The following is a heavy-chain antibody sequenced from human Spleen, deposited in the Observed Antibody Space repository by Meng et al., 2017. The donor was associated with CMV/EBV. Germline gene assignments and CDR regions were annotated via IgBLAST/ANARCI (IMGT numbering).Heavy chain of an antibody. Sequence: GGSLRLSCAASGFTFSDYYMSWIRQAPGKGLEWVSYISSSGSTIYYADSVKGRFTISRDNAKNSLYLQMNSLRAEDTAVYYCAREGKEKGADPYYDFWSGPEDDAFDIWGQGTMVTVS. D-gene: IGHD3-3*01. J-gene: IGHJ3*02. CDR3: AREGKEKGADPYYDFWSGPEDDAFDI. CDR2: ISSSGSTI. CDR1: GFTFSDYY. V-gene: IGHV3-11*01.